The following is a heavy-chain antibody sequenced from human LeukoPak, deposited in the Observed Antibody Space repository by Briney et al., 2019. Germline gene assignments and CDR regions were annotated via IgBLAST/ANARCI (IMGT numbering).Heavy chain of an antibody. CDR2: ISYDGSNK. D-gene: IGHD3-22*01. J-gene: IGHJ4*02. CDR1: GFTFSSYA. V-gene: IGHV3-30-3*01. CDR3: AREGYYDSSGYY. Sequence: AGGPLRLSCAASGFTFSSYAMHWVRQAPGKGLEWVAVISYDGSNKYYADSVKGRFTISRDNSKNTLYLQMNSLRAEDTAVYYCAREGYYDSSGYYWGQGTLVTVSS.